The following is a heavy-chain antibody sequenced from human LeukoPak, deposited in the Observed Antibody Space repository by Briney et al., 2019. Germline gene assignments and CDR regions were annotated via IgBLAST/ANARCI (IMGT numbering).Heavy chain of an antibody. Sequence: GGALRLSCAVSGLTFNTYWMHWVRQTPGKELVGFSRIKSDGSGISHADSVKGRFTISRDNAKKTLYLQMNSLRGGDTAVYYCASGRWSDYLDHWGQGTLVTVSS. D-gene: IGHD3-3*01. CDR3: ASGRWSDYLDH. CDR1: GLTFNTYW. CDR2: IKSDGSGI. J-gene: IGHJ4*02. V-gene: IGHV3-74*01.